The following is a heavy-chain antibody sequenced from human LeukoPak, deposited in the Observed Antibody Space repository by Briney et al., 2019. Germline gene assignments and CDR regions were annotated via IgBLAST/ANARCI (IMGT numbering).Heavy chain of an antibody. CDR3: AKDLEYYYDSSGYWNWFDP. D-gene: IGHD3-22*01. V-gene: IGHV3-23*01. J-gene: IGHJ5*02. Sequence: GGSLRLFCAASGFTFSSYAMSWVRQAPGKGLEWVSAMSGSGGSTYYADSVKGRFTISRDNSKHTLYLQMNSLRAEDTAVYYCAKDLEYYYDSSGYWNWFDPWGQGTLVTVSS. CDR2: MSGSGGST. CDR1: GFTFSSYA.